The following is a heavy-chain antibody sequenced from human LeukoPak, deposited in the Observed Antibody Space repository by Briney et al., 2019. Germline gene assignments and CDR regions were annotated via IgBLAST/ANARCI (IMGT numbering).Heavy chain of an antibody. V-gene: IGHV3-23*01. D-gene: IGHD4-17*01. Sequence: PGGSLRLSCAASGFTFSSYGMSWVRQAPGKGLEWVSAISGSGGSTYYADSVKGRFTISRDNSKNTLYLQMNSLRAEDTAVYYCATLTTVTYYFDYWGQGTLVTVSS. CDR1: GFTFSSYG. CDR3: ATLTTVTYYFDY. J-gene: IGHJ4*02. CDR2: ISGSGGST.